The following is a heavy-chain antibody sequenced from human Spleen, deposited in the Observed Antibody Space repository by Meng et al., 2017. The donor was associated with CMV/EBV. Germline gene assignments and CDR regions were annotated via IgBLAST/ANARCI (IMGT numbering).Heavy chain of an antibody. J-gene: IGHJ4*02. CDR2: VFHTGST. Sequence: SETLSLTCTVSGYFISSGYYWGWIRQPPGKGPEWIGSVFHTGSTYYNPSLKSRVTISVDTSKNQFSLKLSSVTAADTAVYYCASGDYWGQGTLVTVS. CDR1: GYFISSGYY. V-gene: IGHV4-38-2*02. CDR3: ASGDY.